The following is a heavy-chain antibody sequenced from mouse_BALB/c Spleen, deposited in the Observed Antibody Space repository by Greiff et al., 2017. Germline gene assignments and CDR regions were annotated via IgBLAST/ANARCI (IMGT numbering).Heavy chain of an antibody. CDR3: ARSGYDYDGFAY. CDR2: IYPGNVNT. D-gene: IGHD2-4*01. CDR1: GYTFTSYY. J-gene: IGHJ3*01. V-gene: IGHV1S56*01. Sequence: VQLQQSGPELVKPGASVRISCKASGYTFTSYYIHWVKQRPGQGLEWIGWIYPGNVNTKYNEKFKGKATLTADKSSSTAYMQLSSLTSEDSAVYFCARSGYDYDGFAYWGQGTLVTVSA.